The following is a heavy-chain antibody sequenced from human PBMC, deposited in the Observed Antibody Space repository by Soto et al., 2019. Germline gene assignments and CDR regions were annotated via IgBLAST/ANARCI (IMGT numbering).Heavy chain of an antibody. D-gene: IGHD2-15*01. CDR2: IFYSGST. CDR3: AGLGMVAAHREFDP. V-gene: IGHV4-59*12. Sequence: SETLSLTCTVSGDSIRSYYWSWIRQPPGKGLKWIGYIFYSGSTNYNPSLKSRVTISVDTPKNQFFLKLSSVTAADTAIYYCAGLGMVAAHREFDPWGQGTLVTVSS. CDR1: GDSIRSYY. J-gene: IGHJ5*02.